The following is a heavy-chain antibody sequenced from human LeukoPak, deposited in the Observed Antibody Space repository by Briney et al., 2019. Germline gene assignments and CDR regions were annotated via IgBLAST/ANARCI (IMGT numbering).Heavy chain of an antibody. J-gene: IGHJ4*02. D-gene: IGHD5-18*01. CDR1: GGTFSSYA. Sequence: ASVKVSCKASGGTFSSYAISWVRQAPGQGLEWMGGIIPIFGTANYAQKFQGRVTITADESTSTAYMELSSLRSEDTAVYYCARGGTKQLWSASDYWGQGTLVTVFS. V-gene: IGHV1-69*13. CDR3: ARGGTKQLWSASDY. CDR2: IIPIFGTA.